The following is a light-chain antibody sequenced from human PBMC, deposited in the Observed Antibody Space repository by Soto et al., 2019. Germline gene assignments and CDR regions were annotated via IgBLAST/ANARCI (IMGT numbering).Light chain of an antibody. CDR1: QSVSRY. V-gene: IGKV3-20*01. CDR3: QQYGSSPPRT. CDR2: DAS. Sequence: EIVLTQSPGTLSLSPGERATLSCMASQSVSRYLAWYQQKPGQAPRLLIYDASNRATGIPARFSGSGPGADFTLSISRLEPEDFAVYYCQQYGSSPPRTFGQGTKV. J-gene: IGKJ1*01.